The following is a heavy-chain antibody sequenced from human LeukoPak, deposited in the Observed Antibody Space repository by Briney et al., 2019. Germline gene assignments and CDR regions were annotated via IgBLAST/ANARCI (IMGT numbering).Heavy chain of an antibody. D-gene: IGHD2-8*02. CDR1: GYTFTAYY. J-gene: IGHJ4*02. Sequence: ASVNVSCKASGYTFTAYYMHWVQQAPGQGLEWMGWIDSNTGDTKYAQKFQGRLTITRDTSTGTVYMELRSLISGDTAVYYCASEAFCAGGTCHLQRVASWGPGTLLSVSS. CDR2: IDSNTGDT. CDR3: ASEAFCAGGTCHLQRVAS. V-gene: IGHV1-2*02.